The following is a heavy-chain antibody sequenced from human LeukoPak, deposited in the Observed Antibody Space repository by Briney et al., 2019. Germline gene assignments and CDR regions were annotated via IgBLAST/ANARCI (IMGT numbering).Heavy chain of an antibody. CDR3: ARSRIAVAGYLRINYFDY. CDR1: GYTFTGYY. CDR2: INPNSGGT. J-gene: IGHJ4*02. Sequence: GASVKVSCKTSGYTFTGYYMHWVRQAPGQGLVWMGWINPNSGGTNYAQKFQGRVTMTRDTSISTAYMELSRLRSDDTAVYYCARSRIAVAGYLRINYFDYWGQGTLVTVSS. V-gene: IGHV1-2*02. D-gene: IGHD6-19*01.